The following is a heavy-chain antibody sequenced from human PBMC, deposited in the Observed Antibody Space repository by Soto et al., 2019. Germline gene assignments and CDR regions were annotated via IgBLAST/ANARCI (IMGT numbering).Heavy chain of an antibody. V-gene: IGHV5-51*01. CDR1: GYSFTSYW. CDR2: IYPGDADT. D-gene: IGHD3-3*01. J-gene: IGHJ6*02. Sequence: GESLKISCKGSGYSFTSYWIGWVRQMPGKGLEWMWIIYPGDADTRYSPSFQGQVTISADKSISTAYLQWSSLKASDTAMYYCARHFSYYDFWSGSLRQAEGDYYYGMDVWGQGTTVTVSS. CDR3: ARHFSYYDFWSGSLRQAEGDYYYGMDV.